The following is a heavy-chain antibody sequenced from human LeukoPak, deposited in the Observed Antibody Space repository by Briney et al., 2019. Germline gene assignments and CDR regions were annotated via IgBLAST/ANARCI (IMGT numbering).Heavy chain of an antibody. J-gene: IGHJ5*02. Sequence: SETLSLTCTVSGGSISSYYWSWIRQPPGKGLEWIGYIYYSGSTNYNPSLKSRVTISVDTSKNQFSLKLSSVTAADTAVYYCARGRYYPNGFDPWGQGTLVTVSS. CDR1: GGSISSYY. D-gene: IGHD2-15*01. CDR2: IYYSGST. V-gene: IGHV4-59*12. CDR3: ARGRYYPNGFDP.